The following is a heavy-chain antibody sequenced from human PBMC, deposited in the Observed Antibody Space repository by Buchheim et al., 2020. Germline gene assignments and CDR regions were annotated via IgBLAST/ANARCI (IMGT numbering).Heavy chain of an antibody. V-gene: IGHV3-48*04. J-gene: IGHJ4*02. CDR1: GFIFSSFS. Sequence: EVQLVESGGGLVQPGGSLRLSCAASGFIFSSFSMNWVRRAPGKGLEWVAYIGVSSSNIYYADSVKGRFTISRDNAENSLYLQMNSLRAEDTAVYYCVRDHQFAFDYWGQGTL. D-gene: IGHD2-2*01. CDR3: VRDHQFAFDY. CDR2: IGVSSSNI.